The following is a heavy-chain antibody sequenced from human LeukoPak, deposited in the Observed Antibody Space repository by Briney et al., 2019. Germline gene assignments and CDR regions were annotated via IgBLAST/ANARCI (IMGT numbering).Heavy chain of an antibody. CDR3: ARATGHYGDFDY. D-gene: IGHD4-17*01. CDR2: ISGSGGST. J-gene: IGHJ4*02. Sequence: GGSLRLSCAASGFTFSSYAMSWVRQAPGKGLEWVSAISGSGGSTYYADSVKGRFTISRDNSKNTLYLQMNSLRAEDTAVYYCARATGHYGDFDYWGQGTLVTVSS. V-gene: IGHV3-23*01. CDR1: GFTFSSYA.